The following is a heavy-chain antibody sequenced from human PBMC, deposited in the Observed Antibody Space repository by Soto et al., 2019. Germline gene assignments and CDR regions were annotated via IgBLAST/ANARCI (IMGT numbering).Heavy chain of an antibody. Sequence: ETLSLTCTVSGGSISSGSYYWGWIRQPPGKGLEWIGYMYNTGSTVYNPSFKSRVTISVDTSKNQFSLKLNSVTAADTAVYYCARDLWGYCGTDCYPLDVWGQGTTVNVS. D-gene: IGHD2-21*02. J-gene: IGHJ6*02. CDR1: GGSISSGSYY. V-gene: IGHV4-61*01. CDR2: MYNTGST. CDR3: ARDLWGYCGTDCYPLDV.